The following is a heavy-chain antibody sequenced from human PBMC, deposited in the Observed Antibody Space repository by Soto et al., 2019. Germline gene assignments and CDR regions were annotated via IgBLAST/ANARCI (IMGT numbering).Heavy chain of an antibody. V-gene: IGHV1-3*01. Sequence: ASVKVSCKASGYTFSDYAIHWVRQAPGQRLEWMGWIYAGNGNTKYSPKFQDRVTISRDTSASTAYVELNSLRSEDTAIYFCARDLGFRSFDVTGNYFGSWGQGTQVTVSS. CDR2: IYAGNGNT. D-gene: IGHD3-9*01. CDR3: ARDLGFRSFDVTGNYFGS. CDR1: GYTFSDYA. J-gene: IGHJ4*02.